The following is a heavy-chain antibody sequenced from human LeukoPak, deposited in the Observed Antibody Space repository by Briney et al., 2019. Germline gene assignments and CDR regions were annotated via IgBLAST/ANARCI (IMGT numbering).Heavy chain of an antibody. D-gene: IGHD3-10*01. CDR3: TRGSGSGGRDWFDP. Sequence: GASVKVSCKASGGTFINYAISWVRQAPGQGLEWMGGIIPIFGTPNYAQNFQGRVTITADGSTSTAYMELSSLTSEDTAVYYCTRGSGSGGRDWFDPWGQGTLVTVSS. J-gene: IGHJ5*02. CDR2: IIPIFGTP. V-gene: IGHV1-69*13. CDR1: GGTFINYA.